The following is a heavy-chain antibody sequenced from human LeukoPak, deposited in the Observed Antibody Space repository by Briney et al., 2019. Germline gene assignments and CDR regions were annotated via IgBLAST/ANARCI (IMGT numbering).Heavy chain of an antibody. CDR3: ARDNGWSADF. V-gene: IGHV3-7*03. J-gene: IGHJ4*02. CDR2: IKQDGSAK. D-gene: IGHD2-15*01. Sequence: PGGSLRLSCAASGFTFSRHWMYWVRQAPGKGLEWVTNIKQDGSAKPYVDSVKGRFTISRDNAKNSLFLRMNSLRVEDTAVYYCARDNGWSADFWGQGTLVTVSS. CDR1: GFTFSRHW.